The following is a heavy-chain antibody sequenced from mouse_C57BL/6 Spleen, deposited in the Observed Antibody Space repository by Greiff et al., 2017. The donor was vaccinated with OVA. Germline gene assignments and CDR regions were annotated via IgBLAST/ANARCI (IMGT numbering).Heavy chain of an antibody. CDR3: AKGGYGSTFAY. Sequence: VQLQQSGPVLVKPGASVKMSCKASGYTFTDYYMNWVKQSHGKSLEWIGVINPYNGGTSYNQKFKGKDTLTVDKSSSTAYMELNILTSEDSAVYYCAKGGYGSTFAYWGQGTLVTVSA. J-gene: IGHJ3*01. V-gene: IGHV1-19*01. CDR2: INPYNGGT. D-gene: IGHD1-1*01. CDR1: GYTFTDYY.